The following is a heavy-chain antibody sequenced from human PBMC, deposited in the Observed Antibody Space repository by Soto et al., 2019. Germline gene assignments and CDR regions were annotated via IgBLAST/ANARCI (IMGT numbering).Heavy chain of an antibody. CDR1: GYTFTSYG. V-gene: IGHV1-18*01. Sequence: ASVQVSCKASGYTFTSYGISWVRQAPGQGLEWMGWISAYNGNTNYAQKLQGRVTMTTDTSTSTAYMELRSLRSDDTAVYYCARDRDTAMVYDAFDIWGQGTMVTVSS. D-gene: IGHD5-18*01. CDR2: ISAYNGNT. CDR3: ARDRDTAMVYDAFDI. J-gene: IGHJ3*02.